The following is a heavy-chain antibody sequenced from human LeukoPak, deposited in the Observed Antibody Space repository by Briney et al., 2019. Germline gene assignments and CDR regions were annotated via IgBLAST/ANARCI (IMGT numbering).Heavy chain of an antibody. CDR2: ISYDGSNK. CDR3: AGVENSIGLYGMDV. Sequence: GRSLRLSCAASGFTFSSCFMHWVRQAPGKGLEWVAVISYDGSNKDYADSVKGRFTISRDNSKNILYLQMNSLRVEDTAVYYCAGVENSIGLYGMDVWGQGTTVTVSS. CDR1: GFTFSSCF. J-gene: IGHJ6*02. D-gene: IGHD3-3*02. V-gene: IGHV3-30-3*01.